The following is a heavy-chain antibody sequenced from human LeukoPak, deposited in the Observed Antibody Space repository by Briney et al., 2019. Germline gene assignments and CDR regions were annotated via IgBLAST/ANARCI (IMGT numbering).Heavy chain of an antibody. J-gene: IGHJ4*02. D-gene: IGHD3-9*01. CDR2: IYFSGST. Sequence: SETLSLTCTVSGGSVSSGIYYWSWIPQPPGKGAEWIGYIYFSGSTNYNPSLKSRVTISVDTSKNQFSLKLSSVTAADTAVYFCARSLSLRYCDWWGPGTLVTVSS. V-gene: IGHV4-61*01. CDR3: ARSLSLRYCDW. CDR1: GGSVSSGIYY.